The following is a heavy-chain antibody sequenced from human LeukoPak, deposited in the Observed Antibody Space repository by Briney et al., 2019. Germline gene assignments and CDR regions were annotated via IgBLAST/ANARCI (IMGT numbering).Heavy chain of an antibody. CDR2: IYNSETI. D-gene: IGHD6-6*01. CDR1: GGSINSYY. J-gene: IGHJ3*02. CDR3: VRVGGASSILSAFDI. V-gene: IGHV4-59*01. Sequence: SQTLSLTCTVSGGSINSYYWSWIRQPPGKGLEWIGYIYNSETINYNPSLTSRVTISLDTSKNQVSLKLTSVTAADTAVYYCVRVGGASSILSAFDIWGQGTMVTVSS.